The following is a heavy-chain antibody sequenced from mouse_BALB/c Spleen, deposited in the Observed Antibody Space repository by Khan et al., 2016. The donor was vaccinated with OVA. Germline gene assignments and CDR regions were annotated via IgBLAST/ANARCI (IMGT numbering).Heavy chain of an antibody. CDR2: IDPENGNS. CDR3: AITILLYFDY. Sequence: VQLQQSGAELVRPGALVKLSCKGSGFNIKDYYMQWVKQRPEQGLEWIGWIDPENGNSIYDPKFQGKASITADTFSNPAYLQLSSQTSEDTAVYYCAITILLYFDYWDQGTTLTASS. D-gene: IGHD1-3*01. CDR1: GFNIKDYY. J-gene: IGHJ2*01. V-gene: IGHV14-1*02.